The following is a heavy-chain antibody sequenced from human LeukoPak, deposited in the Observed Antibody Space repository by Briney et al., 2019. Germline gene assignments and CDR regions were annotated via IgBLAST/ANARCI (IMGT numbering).Heavy chain of an antibody. D-gene: IGHD5-18*01. CDR1: GYTFTGYY. CDR2: INPNSGGT. J-gene: IGHJ4*02. Sequence: ASVKVSCKASGYTFTGYYMHWVRQAPGQGLEWMGWINPNSGGTNYAQKFQGRVTMTRDTSISTAYMELSRLRSDDTAVYYCARGSMDTAMVTDYWGQGTLVTVSS. CDR3: ARGSMDTAMVTDY. V-gene: IGHV1-2*02.